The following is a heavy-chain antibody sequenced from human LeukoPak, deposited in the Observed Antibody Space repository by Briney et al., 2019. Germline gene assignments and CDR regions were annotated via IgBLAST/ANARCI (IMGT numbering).Heavy chain of an antibody. V-gene: IGHV3-11*01. D-gene: IGHD3-22*01. CDR1: GFTFSDYY. CDR2: ISSSGSTI. CDR3: ARGQPRYYYDSSGPLYY. J-gene: IGHJ4*02. Sequence: GGSLRLSCAASGFTFSDYYMSWIRQAPGKGLEWVSHISSSGSTIYYADSVKGRFTISRDNAKNSLYLQMNSLRAEDTAVYYCARGQPRYYYDSSGPLYYWGQGTLITVSS.